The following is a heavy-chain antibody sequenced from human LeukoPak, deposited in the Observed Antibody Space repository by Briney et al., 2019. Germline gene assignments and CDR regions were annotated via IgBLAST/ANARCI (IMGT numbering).Heavy chain of an antibody. CDR2: ISGGGGST. V-gene: IGHV3-23*01. J-gene: IGHJ4*02. Sequence: TGGSLRLSCAASGFTFSSYAMNWVRQSPGKGLEWVSAISGGGGSTYYADSVKSRFTISRDNSKNTLYLQMNSLRAEDTAVYYCAKFYDISTGYFDCWGQGTLVTVSS. CDR3: AKFYDISTGYFDC. CDR1: GFTFSSYA. D-gene: IGHD3-9*01.